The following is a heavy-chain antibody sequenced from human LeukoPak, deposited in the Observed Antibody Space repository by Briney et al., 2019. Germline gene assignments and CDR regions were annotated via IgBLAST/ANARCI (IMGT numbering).Heavy chain of an antibody. Sequence: GGSLRLSCAASGFTFSNAWMSWVRQAPGKGLEWVGRIKSKTDGGTTDYAAPVKGRFTISRDDSKNTLYLQMNSLKTEDTAVYYCTTGSTTVTPYYMPYYYYYMDVWGKGTTVTVSS. CDR1: GFTFSNAW. CDR3: TTGSTTVTPYYMPYYYYYMDV. J-gene: IGHJ6*03. D-gene: IGHD4-17*01. CDR2: IKSKTDGGTT. V-gene: IGHV3-15*01.